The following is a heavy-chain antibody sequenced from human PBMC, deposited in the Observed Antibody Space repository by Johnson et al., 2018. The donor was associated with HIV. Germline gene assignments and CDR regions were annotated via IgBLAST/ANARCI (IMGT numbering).Heavy chain of an antibody. D-gene: IGHD3-3*01. J-gene: IGHJ3*02. V-gene: IGHV3-43D*03. CDR3: ARMEYYDFWSAPGAFDI. Sequence: EVQLVESGGVVVQPGGSLRLSCAASGFTFDDYAMHWVRQAPGKGLEWVSLIRWDGGSTYYADSVKGRFTISRDNSKNSLYLQMNSMRAEYTAGYECARMEYYDFWSAPGAFDIWGQGTMVTVSS. CDR2: IRWDGGST. CDR1: GFTFDDYA.